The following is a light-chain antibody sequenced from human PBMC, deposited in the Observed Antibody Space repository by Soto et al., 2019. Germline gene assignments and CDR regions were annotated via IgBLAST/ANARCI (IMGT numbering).Light chain of an antibody. CDR2: AAS. J-gene: IGKJ1*01. CDR1: QAISNY. Sequence: DTQMTQSPSSLSAAVGDRDTSTCGASQAISNYLAWYQQKPGKVPKLLIYAASTLQSGVPSRFSGSGSGTDFTVTISSLEPEDFAVYYCQQRGKWPWTFGQGTKVDNK. V-gene: IGKV1-27*01. CDR3: QQRGKWPWT.